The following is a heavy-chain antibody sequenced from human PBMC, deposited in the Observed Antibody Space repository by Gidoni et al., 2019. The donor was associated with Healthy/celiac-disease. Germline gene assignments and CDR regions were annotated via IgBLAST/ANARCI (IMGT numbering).Heavy chain of an antibody. V-gene: IGHV4-61*08. CDR1: GGFVRSGGHY. J-gene: IGHJ4*02. Sequence: QVQLQESGPGLVKPSETLSLTCTVSGGFVRSGGHYWSWIRQPPGKGLEWIGYIYYSGITNYNPSLKSRVTISVDTSKNQFSLKLSSVTAADTAVYYCARDVWEVGFDYWGQGTLVTVSS. CDR2: IYYSGIT. D-gene: IGHD1-26*01. CDR3: ARDVWEVGFDY.